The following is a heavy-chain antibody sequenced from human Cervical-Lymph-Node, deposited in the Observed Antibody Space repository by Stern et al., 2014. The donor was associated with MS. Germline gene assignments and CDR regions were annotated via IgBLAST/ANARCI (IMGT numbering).Heavy chain of an antibody. CDR1: GFTFSSYG. V-gene: IGHV3-33*01. D-gene: IGHD3-10*02. CDR2: IWSDGSNK. CDR3: AMFGGGNYFDY. Sequence: VQLVESGGGVVQPGRSLRLSCAASGFTFSSYGLHWVRQAPGKGLGWVAVIWSDGSNKYYADSVKGRITISRDTSKNTLYLQMNSLRAEDMAVYYCAMFGGGNYFDYWGQGTLVTVSS. J-gene: IGHJ4*02.